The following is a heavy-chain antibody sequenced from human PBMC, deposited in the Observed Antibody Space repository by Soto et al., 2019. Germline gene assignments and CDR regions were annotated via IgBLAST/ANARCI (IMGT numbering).Heavy chain of an antibody. CDR1: GFTFSSYW. CDR2: INSDGSST. Sequence: GGSLRLSCAASGFTFSSYWMHWVRQAPGKGLVWVSRINSDGSSTSYADSVKGRFTISRDNAKNTLYRQMNSLRAEDTAVYYCARDLYDFWSGYYFPDTALLNYGMDVWGQGTTVTVSS. CDR3: ARDLYDFWSGYYFPDTALLNYGMDV. V-gene: IGHV3-74*01. J-gene: IGHJ6*02. D-gene: IGHD3-3*01.